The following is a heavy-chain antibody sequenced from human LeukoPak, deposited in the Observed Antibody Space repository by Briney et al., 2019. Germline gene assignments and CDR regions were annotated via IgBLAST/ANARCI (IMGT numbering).Heavy chain of an antibody. J-gene: IGHJ4*02. CDR1: GFTFSSYG. CDR3: AKVASKGIAVAGTGRWVDY. CDR2: ISYDGSNK. V-gene: IGHV3-30*18. Sequence: GRSLRLSCAASGFTFSSYGMHWVRQAPGKGLEWVAVISYDGSNKYYADSVKGRFTISRDNSKNTLYLQMNSLRAEDTAVYYCAKVASKGIAVAGTGRWVDYWGQGTLVTVSS. D-gene: IGHD6-19*01.